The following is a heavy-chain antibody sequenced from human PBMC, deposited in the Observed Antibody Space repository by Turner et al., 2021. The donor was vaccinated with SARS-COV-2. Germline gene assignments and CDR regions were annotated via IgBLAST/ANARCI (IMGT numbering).Heavy chain of an antibody. D-gene: IGHD1-26*01. V-gene: IGHV3-23*05. CDR1: GFTLGTHS. J-gene: IGHJ5*01. CDR2: ISSSGTIT. Sequence: EVQLLESGGGLVQPGGSLRISCLASGFTLGTHSMTWDRKAPGKGLEWVSGISSSGTITFYRDSVKGRFTISRDVSKSTLYLQMNDLRVEDTAIYYCSKWDGFGDSWGQGTMVTVSS. CDR3: SKWDGFGDS.